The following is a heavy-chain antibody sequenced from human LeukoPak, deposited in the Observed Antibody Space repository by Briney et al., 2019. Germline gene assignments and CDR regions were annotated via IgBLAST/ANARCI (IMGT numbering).Heavy chain of an antibody. V-gene: IGHV3-23*01. CDR1: GFTFSSYA. D-gene: IGHD3-22*01. J-gene: IGHJ4*02. CDR2: ISGSGGST. Sequence: GGSLRLSCAASGFTFSSYAMSWVRQAPGKGLEWVSAISGSGGSTYYADSVKGRFTISRDNSKNTLYVQVNSLGTEDTAAYYRAKGSYYDSSGSFYFDYWGQGTLVTVSS. CDR3: AKGSYYDSSGSFYFDY.